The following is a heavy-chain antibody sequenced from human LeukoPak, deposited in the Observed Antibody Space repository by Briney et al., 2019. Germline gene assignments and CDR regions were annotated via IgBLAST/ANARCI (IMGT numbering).Heavy chain of an antibody. CDR2: IKSKTDGGTT. Sequence: GGSLRLSCAASGFTFSNAWMSWVRQAPGKGLEWVGRIKSKTDGGTTDYAAPVKGRLTISRDNSKNSLYLQMNSLRAEDTALYYCSRGVIIDFYYYYMDVWGKGTTVTVSS. CDR3: SRGVIIDFYYYYMDV. D-gene: IGHD3-10*01. J-gene: IGHJ6*03. V-gene: IGHV3-15*05. CDR1: GFTFSNAW.